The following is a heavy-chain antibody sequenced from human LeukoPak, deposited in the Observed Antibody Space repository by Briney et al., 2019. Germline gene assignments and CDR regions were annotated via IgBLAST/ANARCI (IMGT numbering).Heavy chain of an antibody. V-gene: IGHV4-39*01. Sequence: PSETLSLTCTVSGGSISSSSYYWGWIRQPPGKGLEWIGSIYYSGSTYYNPSLKSRFTISVDTSKNQFSLKLSSVTAADTAVYYCARHQIQLWFNWFDPWGQGTLVTVSS. CDR1: GGSISSSSYY. D-gene: IGHD5-18*01. J-gene: IGHJ5*02. CDR3: ARHQIQLWFNWFDP. CDR2: IYYSGST.